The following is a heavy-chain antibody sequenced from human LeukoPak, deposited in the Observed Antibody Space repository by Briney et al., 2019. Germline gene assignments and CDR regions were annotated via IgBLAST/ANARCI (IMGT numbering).Heavy chain of an antibody. J-gene: IGHJ2*01. Sequence: PGRSLRLSCAASGFTFSSYGMHWVRQAPGKGLEWVAVIWYDGSNKYYADSVKGRFTISRDNSKNTLYLQMNSLGAEDTAVYYCARDDTTPYWYFDLWGRGTLVTVSS. CDR3: ARDDTTPYWYFDL. D-gene: IGHD1-1*01. V-gene: IGHV3-33*01. CDR2: IWYDGSNK. CDR1: GFTFSSYG.